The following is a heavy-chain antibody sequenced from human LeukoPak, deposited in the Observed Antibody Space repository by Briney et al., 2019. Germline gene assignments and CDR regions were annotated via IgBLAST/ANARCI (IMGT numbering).Heavy chain of an antibody. V-gene: IGHV3-7*01. CDR2: IKQDGSEK. D-gene: IGHD1-7*01. CDR3: ARDMKLELPASSGYCYGMDV. J-gene: IGHJ6*02. Sequence: GGSLRLSCIASGFNFSSYWMSWVRQAPGKGLEWVANIKQDGSEKHYVESVKGRFTISRDNAKNSLCLQMNSLRGGDTAVYYCARDMKLELPASSGYCYGMDVWGQGTTVTVSS. CDR1: GFNFSSYW.